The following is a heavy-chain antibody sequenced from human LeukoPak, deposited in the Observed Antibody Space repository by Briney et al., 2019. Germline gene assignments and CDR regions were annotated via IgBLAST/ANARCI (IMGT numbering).Heavy chain of an antibody. CDR3: AKGSISDWYRTALDY. J-gene: IGHJ4*02. D-gene: IGHD6-19*01. V-gene: IGHV3-23*01. CDR1: GFTFSSYG. Sequence: GGSLRLSCAASGFTFSSYGMTWVRQAPGKGLEWVSAISDSGGRTFYADSVKGRFTISRDNSKNTLYLQMNSLRAEDTAVYYCAKGSISDWYRTALDYWGQGTLVTVSS. CDR2: ISDSGGRT.